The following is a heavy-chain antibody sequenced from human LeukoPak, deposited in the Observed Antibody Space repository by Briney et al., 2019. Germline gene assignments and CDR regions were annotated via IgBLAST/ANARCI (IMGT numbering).Heavy chain of an antibody. Sequence: GGSLRLSCAASGFTFDDYAMHWVRQAPGKGLEWVSGISWNSGSIGYADSVKGRFTISRDNAKNSLYLQMNSLRAEDTALYYCAKDTSKRSSSWYDYWGQGTLVTVSS. CDR2: ISWNSGSI. D-gene: IGHD6-13*01. V-gene: IGHV3-9*01. CDR3: AKDTSKRSSSWYDY. J-gene: IGHJ4*02. CDR1: GFTFDDYA.